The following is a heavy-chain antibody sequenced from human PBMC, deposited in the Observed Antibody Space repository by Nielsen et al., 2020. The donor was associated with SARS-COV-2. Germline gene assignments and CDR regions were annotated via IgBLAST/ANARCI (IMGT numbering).Heavy chain of an antibody. Sequence: ASVKVSCKASGYTFTTYYIHWVRQAPGQGLEWMGIINPSGGSTGYAQKFQGRVTMTRDTSTSTVYMELSSLRSEDTAVYYCARGSSSWYTSDIWGQGTMVTVSS. D-gene: IGHD6-13*01. CDR2: INPSGGST. CDR1: GYTFTTYY. CDR3: ARGSSSWYTSDI. V-gene: IGHV1-46*01. J-gene: IGHJ3*02.